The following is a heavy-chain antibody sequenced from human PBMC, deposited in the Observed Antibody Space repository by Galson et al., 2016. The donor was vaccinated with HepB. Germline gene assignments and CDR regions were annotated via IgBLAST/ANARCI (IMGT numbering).Heavy chain of an antibody. V-gene: IGHV3-7*04. CDR3: ARDPGNSQKIFDS. CDR1: GFPFSRYW. CDR2: MKEDGSET. J-gene: IGHJ4*02. Sequence: SLRLSCAASGFPFSRYWMSWVRQAPGKGLEWVANMKEDGSETYYVDSVKGRFTISRDNAKKSMYLQMNSLRGEDTAGYYCARDPGNSQKIFDSWGQGTLGTVSS. D-gene: IGHD2/OR15-2a*01.